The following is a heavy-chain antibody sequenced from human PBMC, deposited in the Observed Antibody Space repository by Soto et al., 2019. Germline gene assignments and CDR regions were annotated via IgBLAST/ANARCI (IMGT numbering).Heavy chain of an antibody. CDR1: GGSFSGYY. CDR2: INHSGST. Sequence: QVQLQQWGAGLLKPSETLSLTCAVYGGSFSGYYWSWIRQPPGKGLEWIGEINHSGSTNYNPSLKSRVTISVGTSKNQFSLKLSSVTAADTAVYYCASEVFPRVGYCSSTSCYGNVRPRKNWFDPWGQGTLVTVSS. CDR3: ASEVFPRVGYCSSTSCYGNVRPRKNWFDP. V-gene: IGHV4-34*01. D-gene: IGHD2-2*01. J-gene: IGHJ5*02.